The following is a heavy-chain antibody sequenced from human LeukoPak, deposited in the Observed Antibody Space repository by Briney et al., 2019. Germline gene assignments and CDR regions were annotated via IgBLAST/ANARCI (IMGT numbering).Heavy chain of an antibody. D-gene: IGHD2-2*01. V-gene: IGHV3-23*01. Sequence: GRSLRLSCAASGFTYSSHAMSWARQAPGKGLEWVSVISGSGGNTYYADSVKGRFTISRDNSKDTLFLQMNSLRAEDTAVYYCAKVTSWSFTWGQGTLVTVSA. CDR3: AKVTSWSFT. J-gene: IGHJ5*02. CDR2: ISGSGGNT. CDR1: GFTYSSHA.